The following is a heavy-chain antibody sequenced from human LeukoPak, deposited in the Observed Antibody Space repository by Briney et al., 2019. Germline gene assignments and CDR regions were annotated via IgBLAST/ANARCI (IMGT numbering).Heavy chain of an antibody. CDR1: GGSFSGYY. D-gene: IGHD3-22*01. Sequence: RSSETLSLTCAVYGGSFSGYYWSWIRRPPGKGLEWIGEINHSGSTNYNPSLKSRVTISVDTSRNQFSLKLNSVTAADTAVYYCAKSNGYGLIDIWGQGTMVTVSS. J-gene: IGHJ3*02. CDR2: INHSGST. CDR3: AKSNGYGLIDI. V-gene: IGHV4-34*01.